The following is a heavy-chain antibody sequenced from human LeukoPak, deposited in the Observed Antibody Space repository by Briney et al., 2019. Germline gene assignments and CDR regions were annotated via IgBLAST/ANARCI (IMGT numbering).Heavy chain of an antibody. CDR1: GFTFSRFG. D-gene: IGHD6-6*01. CDR3: ARGFSGSSATLDY. J-gene: IGHJ4*02. V-gene: IGHV3-30*01. Sequence: GGSLRLSCGASGFTFSRFGLHWVRQAPGKGLEWVALISYDGRDKYYAESVRGQMTISRDNSKNIMYLQMNSLRVEDTAMYFCARGFSGSSATLDYWGRGTLVAVSS. CDR2: ISYDGRDK.